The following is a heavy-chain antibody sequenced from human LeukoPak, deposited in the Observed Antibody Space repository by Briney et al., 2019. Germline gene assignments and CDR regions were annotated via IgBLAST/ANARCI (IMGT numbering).Heavy chain of an antibody. CDR3: AKTIPYWYFDL. Sequence: GGSLRLSCAASGFTFSSYSMNWVRQAPGKGLEWVSSITGSSTIYYADSVKGRFTISRDNSKNTLYLQMNSLRAEDTAIYYCAKTIPYWYFDLWGHGTLVTVSS. D-gene: IGHD5-24*01. CDR2: ITGSSTI. V-gene: IGHV3-21*04. CDR1: GFTFSSYS. J-gene: IGHJ2*01.